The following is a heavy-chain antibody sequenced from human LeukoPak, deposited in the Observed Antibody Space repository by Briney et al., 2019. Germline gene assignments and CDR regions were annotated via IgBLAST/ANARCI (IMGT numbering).Heavy chain of an antibody. Sequence: PGGSLRLSCAASGYTFRNAWMSWVRQAPGKGLEWVANIKQDGSEKYYVDSVKGRFTISRDNAKNSLYLQMNSLRAEDTAVYYCARGTIAAAGYYYFDYWGQGTQVTVSS. V-gene: IGHV3-7*04. D-gene: IGHD6-13*01. CDR2: IKQDGSEK. J-gene: IGHJ4*02. CDR3: ARGTIAAAGYYYFDY. CDR1: GYTFRNAW.